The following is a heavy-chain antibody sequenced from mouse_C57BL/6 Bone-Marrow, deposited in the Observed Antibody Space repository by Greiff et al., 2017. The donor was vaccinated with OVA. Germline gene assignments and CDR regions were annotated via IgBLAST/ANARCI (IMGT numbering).Heavy chain of an antibody. J-gene: IGHJ2*01. D-gene: IGHD1-1*01. CDR3: ARGGSREYFDY. Sequence: VQLPQSGAVLALPGSSVNLSCKASGYTFTSYGISWVKQRTGQGLEWIGEIYPRSGNTYYNEKFKGKATLTADKSSSTAYMELRSLTSEDSAVYFCARGGSREYFDYWGQGTTLTVSS. V-gene: IGHV1-81*01. CDR2: IYPRSGNT. CDR1: GYTFTSYG.